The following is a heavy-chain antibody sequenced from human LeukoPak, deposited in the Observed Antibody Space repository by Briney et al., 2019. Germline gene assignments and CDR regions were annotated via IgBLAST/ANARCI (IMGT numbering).Heavy chain of an antibody. Sequence: PGGSLRLSCAASGFTFDDYAMHWVRQAPGKGLECVSLISGDGGSTYYADSVKGRFTISRDNSKNSLYLQMNSLRTEDTALYYCATYTGIAVAGIGEYFDYWGQGTLVTVSS. V-gene: IGHV3-43*02. CDR2: ISGDGGST. J-gene: IGHJ4*02. CDR1: GFTFDDYA. CDR3: ATYTGIAVAGIGEYFDY. D-gene: IGHD6-19*01.